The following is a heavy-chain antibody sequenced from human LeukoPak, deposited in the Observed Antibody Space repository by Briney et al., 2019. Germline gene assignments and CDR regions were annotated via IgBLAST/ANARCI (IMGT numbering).Heavy chain of an antibody. V-gene: IGHV1-18*01. D-gene: IGHD3-16*01. CDR1: GYTFTNYG. J-gene: IGHJ6*03. CDR3: AREEGGNYYYMDV. Sequence: ASVKVSCKASGYTFTNYGVSWVRQAPGQGLEWMGWISAYNGYTNYAQKFQFRATMTTDTSTSTAYMELRGLTSDDTAVYYCAREEGGNYYYMDVWGKGTTVTVSS. CDR2: ISAYNGYT.